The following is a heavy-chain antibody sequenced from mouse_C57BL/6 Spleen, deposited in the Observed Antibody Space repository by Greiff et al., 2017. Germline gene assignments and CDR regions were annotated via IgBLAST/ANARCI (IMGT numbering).Heavy chain of an antibody. J-gene: IGHJ2*01. CDR1: GYTFTSYW. CDR3: ARAVTTTRTAYFDY. D-gene: IGHD2-2*01. Sequence: QVQLQQPGAELVRPGTSVKLSCKASGYTFTSYWMHWVKQRPGQGLEWIGVIDPSDSYTNYNQKFKGKATLTVDTSSSTAYMQLSSLTSEDSAVYDCARAVTTTRTAYFDYWGQGTTLTVSS. V-gene: IGHV1-59*01. CDR2: IDPSDSYT.